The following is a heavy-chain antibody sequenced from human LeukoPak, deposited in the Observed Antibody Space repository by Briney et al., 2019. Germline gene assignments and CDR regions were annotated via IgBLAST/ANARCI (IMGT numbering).Heavy chain of an antibody. Sequence: SETLSLTCTVSGGSITSYYWNWIRQPPGKGLEWVGYIFYGGSTNYNPSLKSRVTISVDTSKNQFSLKLSSVTAADTAVYYCARGGYSGFDYPNWFDPWGQGTLVTVSS. CDR3: ARGGYSGFDYPNWFDP. V-gene: IGHV4-59*01. CDR1: GGSITSYY. J-gene: IGHJ5*02. CDR2: IFYGGST. D-gene: IGHD5-12*01.